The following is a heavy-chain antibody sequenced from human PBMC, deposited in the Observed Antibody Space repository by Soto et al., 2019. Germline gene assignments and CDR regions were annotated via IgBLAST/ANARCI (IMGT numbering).Heavy chain of an antibody. CDR3: ATSPATPPFDY. Sequence: GSLRLSCAASGFTFSSYAMSWVRQAPGKGLEWVSVISGSGGSTYYADSVKGRFTISRDNSKNTLYLRMNSLRAEDTAVYYCATSPATPPFDYWGQGTLVTVSS. D-gene: IGHD2-15*01. CDR1: GFTFSSYA. J-gene: IGHJ4*02. V-gene: IGHV3-23*01. CDR2: ISGSGGST.